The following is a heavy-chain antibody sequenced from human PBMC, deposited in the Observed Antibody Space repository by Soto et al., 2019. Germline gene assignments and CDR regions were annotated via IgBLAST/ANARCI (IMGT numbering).Heavy chain of an antibody. CDR2: IYYSGST. V-gene: IGHV4-39*01. D-gene: IGHD5-18*01. Sequence: SETLSLTCTVSGGSISSSGYYWGWIRQPPGKGLEWIGSIYYSGSTYYNPSLKSRVTISVDTSKNQFSLNLSSVTAADTAVYYCVVHTAMGTSVYYYYGMDVWGQGTTVTVSS. J-gene: IGHJ6*02. CDR3: VVHTAMGTSVYYYYGMDV. CDR1: GGSISSSGYY.